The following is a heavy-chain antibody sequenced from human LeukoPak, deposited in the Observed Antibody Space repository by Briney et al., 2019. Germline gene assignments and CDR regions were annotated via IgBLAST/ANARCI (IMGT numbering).Heavy chain of an antibody. CDR3: ARIYCSSTSCYYFDY. V-gene: IGHV4-61*02. J-gene: IGHJ4*02. Sequence: SQTLSLTCTVSGGSISSGSYYWSWIRQLAGKGLEWIGRIYTSGSTNYNPSLKSRVTISVDTSKNQFSLKLSSVTAADTAVYYCARIYCSSTSCYYFDYWGQGTLVTVSS. CDR1: GGSISSGSYY. D-gene: IGHD2-2*01. CDR2: IYTSGST.